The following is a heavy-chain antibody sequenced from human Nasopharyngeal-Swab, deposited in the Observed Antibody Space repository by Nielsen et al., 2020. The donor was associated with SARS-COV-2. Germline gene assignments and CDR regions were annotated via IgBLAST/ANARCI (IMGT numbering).Heavy chain of an antibody. Sequence: SETLSLTCAVYGGSFSGYYWSWIRQPPGKGLEWIGEINHSGSTNYNPSLKSRVTISVDTSKNQFSLKLSSVTAADTAVYYCARGLQGPTYYYGMDVWGQGTTVTASS. V-gene: IGHV4-34*01. CDR3: ARGLQGPTYYYGMDV. J-gene: IGHJ6*02. CDR2: INHSGST. CDR1: GGSFSGYY.